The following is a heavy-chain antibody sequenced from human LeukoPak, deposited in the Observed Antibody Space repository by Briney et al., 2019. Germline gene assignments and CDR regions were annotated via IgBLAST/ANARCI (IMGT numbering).Heavy chain of an antibody. V-gene: IGHV4-61*02. CDR1: GGSISSGSHY. D-gene: IGHD6-13*01. CDR2: IYTSGST. Sequence: SETPSLTRTVSGGSISSGSHYWSWIRQPAGKGLEWLVRIYTSGSTNYNPSLKSRVTRSVDTSKNQFSLKLSSVTAADTAVYYCAREEVAAAGQTYYYYGMDVWGQGTTVTVSS. J-gene: IGHJ6*02. CDR3: AREEVAAAGQTYYYYGMDV.